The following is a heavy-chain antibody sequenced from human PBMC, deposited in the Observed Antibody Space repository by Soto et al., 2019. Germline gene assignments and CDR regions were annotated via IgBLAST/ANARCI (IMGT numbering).Heavy chain of an antibody. D-gene: IGHD3-3*01. CDR1: GDSVTSHY. CDR2: MHYTGFS. V-gene: IGHV4-59*02. Sequence: SETLSLTCSFSGDSVTSHYFTWIRQSPEKGLEWIGYMHYTGFSHYNPSLKSRLTISVDTSKNQFTLQLTSVTVADTAVYYCARGPSYDFWSGGNYYYYMDVWGKGTTVTVSS. CDR3: ARGPSYDFWSGGNYYYYMDV. J-gene: IGHJ6*03.